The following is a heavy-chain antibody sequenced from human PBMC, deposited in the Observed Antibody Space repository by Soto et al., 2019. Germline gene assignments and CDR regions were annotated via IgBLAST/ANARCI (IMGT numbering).Heavy chain of an antibody. Sequence: QVQLQESGPGLVKPSQTLSLTCTVSGGSISSGGYYWSWIRQHPGKGLEWIGYIYYSGSTSYNPSLKRRVTIPVDTSKNQFTLQLGSVTAADTAVYYCARDGGLGELSYYYGMDDWGQGPTVTVSS. V-gene: IGHV4-31*03. CDR1: GGSISSGGYY. D-gene: IGHD3-16*02. CDR2: IYYSGST. CDR3: ARDGGLGELSYYYGMDD. J-gene: IGHJ6*02.